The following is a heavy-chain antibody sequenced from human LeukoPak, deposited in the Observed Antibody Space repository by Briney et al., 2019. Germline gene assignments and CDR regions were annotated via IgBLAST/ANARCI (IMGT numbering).Heavy chain of an antibody. V-gene: IGHV3-21*01. D-gene: IGHD3-10*01. J-gene: IGHJ4*02. CDR3: AEGSETFAY. Sequence: PGGSLLLSCAASGFTFSSYSMNWVRQAPGKGLEWVSSISSSSSYIYYADSVKGRFTISRDNAKNSLYLQMNSLRAGDTAVYYCAEGSETFAYWGQGTLVTVSS. CDR2: ISSSSSYI. CDR1: GFTFSSYS.